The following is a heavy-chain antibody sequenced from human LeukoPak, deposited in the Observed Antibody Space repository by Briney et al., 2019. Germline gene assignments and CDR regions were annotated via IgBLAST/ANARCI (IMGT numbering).Heavy chain of an antibody. CDR3: ARSRRGSYSAFHI. CDR1: GYSFTSYW. D-gene: IGHD1-26*01. Sequence: GESLKISCKGFGYSFTSYWIGWVRQMPGKGLEWMGIIYPDDSDARYSPSFQGQVTISADKSITTAYLQWSSLKASDTAMYYCARSRRGSYSAFHIWGQGTMVTVSS. V-gene: IGHV5-51*01. CDR2: IYPDDSDA. J-gene: IGHJ3*02.